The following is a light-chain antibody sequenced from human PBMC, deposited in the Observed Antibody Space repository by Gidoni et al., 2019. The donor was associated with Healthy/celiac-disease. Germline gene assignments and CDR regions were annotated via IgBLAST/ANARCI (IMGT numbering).Light chain of an antibody. J-gene: IGKJ1*01. CDR3: QQYCGSPLT. Sequence: EIVLTQSPGTRSLSPGERATLSCRASQSVRSRSLAWYQQKPGQAPRLLIYGASSRATGIPDRFSGSGSGTDFTLTISRLEPEDFAVYYCQQYCGSPLTFGQGTKVEIK. V-gene: IGKV3-20*01. CDR1: QSVRSRS. CDR2: GAS.